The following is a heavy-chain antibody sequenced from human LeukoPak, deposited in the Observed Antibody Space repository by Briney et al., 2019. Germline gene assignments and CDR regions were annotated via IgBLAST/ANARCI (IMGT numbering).Heavy chain of an antibody. D-gene: IGHD2-15*01. CDR2: ISGSGGST. CDR3: AKDSSEEGFYDY. CDR1: GFTFSSYA. Sequence: AGGSLRLSCAASGFTFSSYAMSWVRQAPGKGLEWVSAISGSGGSTYYADSVKGRFTISRDNSKNTLYLQMNSLRAEDTAVYYCAKDSSEEGFYDYWGQGTLVTVSS. J-gene: IGHJ4*02. V-gene: IGHV3-23*01.